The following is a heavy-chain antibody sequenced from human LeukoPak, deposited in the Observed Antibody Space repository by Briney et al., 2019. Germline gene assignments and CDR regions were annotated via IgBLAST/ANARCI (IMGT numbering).Heavy chain of an antibody. CDR2: ISWHSANI. D-gene: IGHD4-23*01. J-gene: IGHJ3*01. V-gene: IGHV3-9*01. CDR3: VRDSGSTTVLIDDAFDL. Sequence: GGSLRLSCDASGFNFNAYAMHWVRQAPGKSLEWVSGISWHSANIDYADSVKGRFTISRDNAKNSLYLQMNSLRPEDTVLYYCVRDSGSTTVLIDDAFDLWGQGTMVTVSS. CDR1: GFNFNAYA.